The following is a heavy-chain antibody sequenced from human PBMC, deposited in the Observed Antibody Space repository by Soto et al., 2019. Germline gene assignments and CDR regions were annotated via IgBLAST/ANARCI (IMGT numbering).Heavy chain of an antibody. D-gene: IGHD3-22*01. CDR3: AHGDGSYYDSSGRLGFDP. CDR2: INAGNGNT. J-gene: IGHJ5*02. Sequence: ASVKVSCKDSGYTFTSYAMHWARQAPGQRLEWMGWINAGNGNTKYSQKFQGRLTITKDTSRNQVVLTMTNMDPVDTGTYYCAHGDGSYYDSSGRLGFDPWGQGTLVTVSS. CDR1: GYTFTSYA. V-gene: IGHV1-3*01.